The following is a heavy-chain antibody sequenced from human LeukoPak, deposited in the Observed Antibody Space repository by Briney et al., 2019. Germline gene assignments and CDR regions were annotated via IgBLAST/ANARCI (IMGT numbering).Heavy chain of an antibody. J-gene: IGHJ6*02. V-gene: IGHV4-34*01. CDR2: INHSGST. D-gene: IGHD4/OR15-4a*01. Sequence: SETLSLTCAVYGGSFSGYYWSWIRQPPGKGLEWIGVINHSGSTNYNPSLKSRVTISVDTSKNQFSLKLSSVTAADTAVYYCAGHDYPFRYYYYGMDVWGQGTTVTVSS. CDR3: AGHDYPFRYYYYGMDV. CDR1: GGSFSGYY.